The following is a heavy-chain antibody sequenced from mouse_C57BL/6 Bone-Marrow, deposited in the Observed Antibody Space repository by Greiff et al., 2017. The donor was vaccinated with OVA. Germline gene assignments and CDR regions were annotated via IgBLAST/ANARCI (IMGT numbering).Heavy chain of an antibody. J-gene: IGHJ4*01. Sequence: EVNVVESGGGLVQSGRSLRLSCATSGFTFSDFYMEWVRQAPGKGLEWIAASRNKANDYTTEYSASVKGRFIVSRDTSQSILYLQMNALRAEDTAIYYCARDAPYYYYAMDYWGQGTSVTVSS. CDR1: GFTFSDFY. V-gene: IGHV7-1*01. CDR2: SRNKANDYTT. CDR3: ARDAPYYYYAMDY. D-gene: IGHD1-1*01.